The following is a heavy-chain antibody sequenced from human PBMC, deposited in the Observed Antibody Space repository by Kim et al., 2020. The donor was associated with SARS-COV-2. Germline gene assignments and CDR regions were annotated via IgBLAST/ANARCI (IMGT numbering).Heavy chain of an antibody. V-gene: IGHV3-49*02. D-gene: IGHD5-12*01. J-gene: IGHJ4*02. Sequence: YAASVKGRFTISRDDSKSIAYLQMNSLKTEDTAVYYCTRDIPYEGRTFDYWGQGTLVTVSS. CDR3: TRDIPYEGRTFDY.